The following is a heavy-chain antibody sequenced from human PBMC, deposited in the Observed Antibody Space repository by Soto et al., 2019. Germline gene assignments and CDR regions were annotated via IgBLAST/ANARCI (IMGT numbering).Heavy chain of an antibody. Sequence: EVQLVESGGGLVQPGGSLRLSCAASGFTVSSNYMSWVRQAPGKGLEWVSVIYSGGSTYYADSVKGRFTISRHNSKNTLYLQMNSLRAEDTAVYYCARGPSGSRYYYYFDYWGQGTLVTVSS. CDR2: IYSGGST. CDR1: GFTVSSNY. D-gene: IGHD1-26*01. V-gene: IGHV3-53*04. CDR3: ARGPSGSRYYYYFDY. J-gene: IGHJ4*02.